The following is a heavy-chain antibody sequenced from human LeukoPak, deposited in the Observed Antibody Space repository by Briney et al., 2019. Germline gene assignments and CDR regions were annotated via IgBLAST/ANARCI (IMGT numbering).Heavy chain of an antibody. Sequence: SVTLSCKASGGIFSTYAINWVRQAPGQGLEWMGRIIPILHQANYAQEFRDRVTITADESTSTAYMDLSSLRSEDTAVYYCAKGRGSDAFDIWGQGKVGSVSS. J-gene: IGHJ3*02. CDR1: GGIFSTYA. V-gene: IGHV1-69*11. CDR3: AKGRGSDAFDI. CDR2: IIPILHQA.